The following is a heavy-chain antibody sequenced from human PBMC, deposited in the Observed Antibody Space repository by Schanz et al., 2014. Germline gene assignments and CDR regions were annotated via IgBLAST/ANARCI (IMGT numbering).Heavy chain of an antibody. V-gene: IGHV1-69*04. CDR1: GYTFTSHG. D-gene: IGHD2-21*01. Sequence: QVQLVQSGAEVKKPGASVKVSCKASGYTFTSHGISWVRQAPGQGLEWMGRIIPILGIANYAQKFQGRVTITADRSTSTAYMELSSLRSEDTAVYYCARDRLECGAECYSVEVFEIWGQGTLVTVSS. CDR3: ARDRLECGAECYSVEVFEI. J-gene: IGHJ4*02. CDR2: IIPILGIA.